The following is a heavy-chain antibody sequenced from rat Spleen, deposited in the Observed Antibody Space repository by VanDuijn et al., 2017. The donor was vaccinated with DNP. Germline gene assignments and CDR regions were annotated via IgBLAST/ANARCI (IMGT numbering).Heavy chain of an antibody. CDR2: ISYDGSST. CDR1: GFTFSDYY. V-gene: IGHV5-7*01. J-gene: IGHJ2*01. D-gene: IGHD4-3*01. Sequence: EVQLVESGGGLVQPGRSLKLSCAASGFTFSDYYMAWVRQAPKKGLECVATISYDGSSTYYRDSVKGRFTISRDNAKSTLYLQMDSLRSEDTATYYCARHFGLDYWGQGVMVTVSS. CDR3: ARHFGLDY.